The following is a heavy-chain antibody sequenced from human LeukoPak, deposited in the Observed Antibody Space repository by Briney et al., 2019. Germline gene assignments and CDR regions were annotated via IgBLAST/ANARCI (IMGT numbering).Heavy chain of an antibody. Sequence: GGSLRLSCAASGFTFCNFAMHRVRQAPGKGLEWVAVISYDGSIKYYADSVKGRFTISRDNSKNTLYLQMNSLRAEDTAVYYCAREDMTTVTTRWAFDIWGQGSMVTVSS. CDR2: ISYDGSIK. V-gene: IGHV3-30*04. J-gene: IGHJ3*02. CDR3: AREDMTTVTTRWAFDI. D-gene: IGHD4-17*01. CDR1: GFTFCNFA.